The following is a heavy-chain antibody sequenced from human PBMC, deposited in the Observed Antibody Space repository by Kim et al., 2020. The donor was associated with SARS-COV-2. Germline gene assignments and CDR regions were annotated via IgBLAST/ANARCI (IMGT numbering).Heavy chain of an antibody. V-gene: IGHV3-33*06. CDR3: AKAFGYCSGGSCYNDY. CDR1: GFTFSSYG. Sequence: GGSLRLSCAASGFTFSSYGMHWVRQAPGKGLEWVAVIWYDGSNKYYADSVKGRFTISRDNSKNTLYLQMNSLRAEDTAVYYCAKAFGYCSGGSCYNDYWGQGTLVTVSS. J-gene: IGHJ4*02. D-gene: IGHD2-15*01. CDR2: IWYDGSNK.